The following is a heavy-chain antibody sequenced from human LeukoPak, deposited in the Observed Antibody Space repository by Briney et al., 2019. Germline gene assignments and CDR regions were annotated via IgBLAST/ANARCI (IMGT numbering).Heavy chain of an antibody. CDR1: GFTFSSYA. CDR2: ISYEGNNI. Sequence: GRSLRLSCAASGFTFSSYAMHWVRQAPGKGLEWVAVISYEGNNIYYVDSVKGRFTISRDNSKNTLFLQMNSLRVEDTAVYYCARIDSSGFYPAYWGQGTLVTVSS. J-gene: IGHJ4*02. V-gene: IGHV3-30*03. D-gene: IGHD3-22*01. CDR3: ARIDSSGFYPAY.